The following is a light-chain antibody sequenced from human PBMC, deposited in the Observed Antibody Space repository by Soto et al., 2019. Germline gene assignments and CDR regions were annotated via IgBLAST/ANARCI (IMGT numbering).Light chain of an antibody. Sequence: QSALTQPPSASGSPGQSVTISCTGTSSDVGAYNYVSWYQQHPGKAPKLMIYDVTKRPSGVPDRFSGSKSDNTASLTVSGLQAEDEADYYCSSYAGSNNVIFGGGTKLTVL. CDR3: SSYAGSNNVI. V-gene: IGLV2-8*01. CDR2: DVT. J-gene: IGLJ2*01. CDR1: SSDVGAYNY.